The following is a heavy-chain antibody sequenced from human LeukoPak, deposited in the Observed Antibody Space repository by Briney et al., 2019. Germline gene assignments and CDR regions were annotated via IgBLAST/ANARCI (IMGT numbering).Heavy chain of an antibody. J-gene: IGHJ4*02. CDR3: ATLDEGRFWSGYIVY. D-gene: IGHD3-3*01. V-gene: IGHV1-2*02. Sequence: ASVKVSCKASGYTFTGYYMHWVRQAPGQGLEWMGWINPNSGGTNYAQKFQGRVTMTRDTSISTAYMELSRLRSDDTAVYYCATLDEGRFWSGYIVYWGEGNLVTVSS. CDR2: INPNSGGT. CDR1: GYTFTGYY.